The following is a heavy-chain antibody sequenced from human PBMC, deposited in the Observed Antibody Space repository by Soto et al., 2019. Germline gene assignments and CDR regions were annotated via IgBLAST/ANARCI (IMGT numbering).Heavy chain of an antibody. D-gene: IGHD2-15*01. J-gene: IGHJ6*02. CDR1: GFTFSSYA. V-gene: IGHV3-23*01. Sequence: DVQLLESGGHLVHPGGSLRLSCAASGFTFSSYAMSWVRQAPGKGLEWVSSVSAGGDMTYYSDSVKGRFTISRDNSNNVLFLQMNSLRIEDTALYYCARGDRGGSGSPASYYYSGLDVWGQGTTVTVS. CDR2: VSAGGDMT. CDR3: ARGDRGGSGSPASYYYSGLDV.